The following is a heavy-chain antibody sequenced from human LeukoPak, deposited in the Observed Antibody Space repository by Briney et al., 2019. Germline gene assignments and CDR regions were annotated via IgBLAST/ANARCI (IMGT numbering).Heavy chain of an antibody. Sequence: SETLSLTCAVSGYSISSGYYWGWIRQPPGKGLEWIGSIYHSGSTYYNPPLKSRVTISVDTSKNQFSLKLSSVTAADTAVYYCASSFNYYDSSGYYYDYWGQGTLVTVSS. CDR2: IYHSGST. D-gene: IGHD3-22*01. CDR3: ASSFNYYDSSGYYYDY. J-gene: IGHJ4*02. CDR1: GYSISSGYY. V-gene: IGHV4-38-2*01.